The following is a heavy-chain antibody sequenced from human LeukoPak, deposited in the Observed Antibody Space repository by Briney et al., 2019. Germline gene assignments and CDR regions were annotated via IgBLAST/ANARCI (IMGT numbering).Heavy chain of an antibody. CDR3: ARDSALLWFEVPSDGFDP. D-gene: IGHD3-10*01. Sequence: PGGSLRLSCAASGFTFSSNWMHWVRHAPGKGLVWVSRINSDGSSTSYADSVKGRFTISRDNAKNTLYLQMNSLRAEDTAVYYCARDSALLWFEVPSDGFDPWGQGTLVTVSS. CDR2: INSDGSST. J-gene: IGHJ5*02. V-gene: IGHV3-74*01. CDR1: GFTFSSNW.